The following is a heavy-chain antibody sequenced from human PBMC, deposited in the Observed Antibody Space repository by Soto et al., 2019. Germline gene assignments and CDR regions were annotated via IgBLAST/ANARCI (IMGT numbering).Heavy chain of an antibody. CDR1: GGTFGSYA. V-gene: IGHV1-69*01. CDR3: ARSARGSTRLYYYYGMDV. J-gene: IGHJ6*02. Sequence: QVQLVQSGAEVKKPGSSMKVSCKASGGTFGSYAINWVRQAPGQGLEWMGGIIPIFDTTNYARKFQGRVTITADESTSTAYMYLSSLRSEVTALYYCARSARGSTRLYYYYGMDVWGQGTTVTVSS. CDR2: IIPIFDTT. D-gene: IGHD2-15*01.